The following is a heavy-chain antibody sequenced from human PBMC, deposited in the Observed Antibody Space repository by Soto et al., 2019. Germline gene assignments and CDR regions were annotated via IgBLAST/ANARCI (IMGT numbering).Heavy chain of an antibody. D-gene: IGHD1-26*01. CDR3: AKDLSFQLLATRHLTY. CDR1: GFTFDDYA. V-gene: IGHV3-9*01. CDR2: IRWNSGSI. Sequence: EVQLVESGGGLVQPGRSLRLSCAASGFTFDDYAMHWVRQAPGKGLEWVSGIRWNSGSIGYADSVKGRFTISRDNAKNPRYLQMNSLRAEDTALHYCAKDLSFQLLATRHLTYGGQGTLVTVSS. J-gene: IGHJ4*02.